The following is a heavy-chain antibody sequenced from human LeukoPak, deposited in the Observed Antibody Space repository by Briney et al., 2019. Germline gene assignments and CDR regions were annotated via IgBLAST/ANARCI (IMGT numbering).Heavy chain of an antibody. Sequence: GGSLRLSCLTSGFTLSTNAMSWVRQAPGKGLEWISGTSGSGASTYYADSVKGRFTISRDDSRNTLYLQMNSLRGDDTAVYYCAKDVGKWESLHFFDYWGQGTLVTVST. D-gene: IGHD1-26*01. V-gene: IGHV3-23*01. CDR2: TSGSGAST. CDR3: AKDVGKWESLHFFDY. CDR1: GFTLSTNA. J-gene: IGHJ4*02.